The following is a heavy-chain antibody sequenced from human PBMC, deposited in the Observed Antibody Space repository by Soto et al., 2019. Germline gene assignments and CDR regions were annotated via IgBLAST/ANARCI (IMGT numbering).Heavy chain of an antibody. CDR1: GFTFSSYA. J-gene: IGHJ3*02. Sequence: GGSLRLSCAASGFTFSSYAMSWVRQAPGKGLEWVSAISGSGGSTYYADSVKGRFTISRDNSKNTLYLQMNSLRAEDTAVYYCAKNFVSTGLRVLLAFDIWGQGTMVTVSS. D-gene: IGHD3-9*01. V-gene: IGHV3-23*01. CDR3: AKNFVSTGLRVLLAFDI. CDR2: ISGSGGST.